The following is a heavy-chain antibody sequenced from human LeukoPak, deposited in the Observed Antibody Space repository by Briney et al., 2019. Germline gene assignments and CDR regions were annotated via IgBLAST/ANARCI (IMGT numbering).Heavy chain of an antibody. D-gene: IGHD3-22*01. Sequence: PGGSLRLSCAASGFTFSSYGMSWVRQAPGKGLEWVSAISGSGGSTYYADSVKGRFTISRDNAKNSLYLEMSSLRAEDTAVFYCARTLGPLRRGFGFDIWGQGTMVTVSS. CDR3: ARTLGPLRRGFGFDI. V-gene: IGHV3-23*01. J-gene: IGHJ3*02. CDR1: GFTFSSYG. CDR2: ISGSGGST.